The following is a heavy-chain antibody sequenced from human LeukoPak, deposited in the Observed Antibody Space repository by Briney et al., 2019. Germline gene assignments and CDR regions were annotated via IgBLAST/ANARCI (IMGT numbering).Heavy chain of an antibody. Sequence: PGGSLRLSCAASGFTVSSNYMSWVRQAPGKGLEWVSVIYSGGSTYYADSVKGRFTISRDNSKNTLYLQMNSLRAEDTAVYYCASTDCTNGVRYYFDYWGQGTLVTVSS. CDR3: ASTDCTNGVRYYFDY. CDR2: IYSGGST. J-gene: IGHJ4*02. V-gene: IGHV3-66*01. D-gene: IGHD2-8*01. CDR1: GFTVSSNY.